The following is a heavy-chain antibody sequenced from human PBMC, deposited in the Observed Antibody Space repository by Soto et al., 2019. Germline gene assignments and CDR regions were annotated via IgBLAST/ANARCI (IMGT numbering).Heavy chain of an antibody. CDR3: AKDGYSGYDHEVGYFDY. CDR1: GFTFSSYA. CDR2: ISGSGGST. J-gene: IGHJ4*02. D-gene: IGHD5-12*01. Sequence: GGSLRLSCAASGFTFSSYAMSWVRQAPGKGLEWVSAISGSGGSTYYADSVKGRFTISRDNSKNTLYLQMNSLRAEDTAVYYCAKDGYSGYDHEVGYFDYWGQGTLVTVSS. V-gene: IGHV3-23*01.